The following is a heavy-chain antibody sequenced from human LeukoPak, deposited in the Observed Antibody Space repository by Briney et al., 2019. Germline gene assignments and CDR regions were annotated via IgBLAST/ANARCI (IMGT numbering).Heavy chain of an antibody. D-gene: IGHD3/OR15-3a*01. J-gene: IGHJ3*01. V-gene: IGHV3-64*01. CDR2: ISGYGGST. CDR1: GFTFSNYD. Sequence: GGSLRLSCAASGFTFSNYDMHWVRQAPGKGLEYVSHISGYGGSTYYANSVKGRFTISRDNAKNSLYLQMNSLRAEDTAVYYCARDSFSYDLTDAFDVWGQGTMVSVSS. CDR3: ARDSFSYDLTDAFDV.